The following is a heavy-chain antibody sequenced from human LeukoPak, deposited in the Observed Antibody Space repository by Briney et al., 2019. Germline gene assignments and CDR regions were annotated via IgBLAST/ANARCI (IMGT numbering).Heavy chain of an antibody. D-gene: IGHD3-22*01. CDR3: VRVTYDSSGHG. V-gene: IGHV3-21*06. CDR1: GFTFSSYT. CDR2: ISSSSSYI. J-gene: IGHJ4*02. Sequence: GGSLRLSCAASGFTFSSYTIHWVRQAPGKGLEWVSSISSSSSYIDYADSVRGRFTISRDNSKNTLYLQMNSLRAEDTAVYYCVRVTYDSSGHGWGQGTLVTVSS.